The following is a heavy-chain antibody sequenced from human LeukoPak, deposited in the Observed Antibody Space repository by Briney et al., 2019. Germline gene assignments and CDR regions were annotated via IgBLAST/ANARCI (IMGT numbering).Heavy chain of an antibody. Sequence: GGSLRLSCAASGFTFSSYWMSWVRQAPGKGLEWVAHIKQDGSEKYYVDSVKGRLTISRDNAKNSLYLQMNSLRAEDTAVYYCAREVAAAVHFDYWGQGTLVTVSA. CDR3: AREVAAAVHFDY. V-gene: IGHV3-7*01. CDR1: GFTFSSYW. CDR2: IKQDGSEK. J-gene: IGHJ4*02. D-gene: IGHD6-13*01.